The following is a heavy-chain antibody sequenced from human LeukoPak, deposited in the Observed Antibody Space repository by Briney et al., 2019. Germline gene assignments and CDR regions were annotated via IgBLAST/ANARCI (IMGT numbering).Heavy chain of an antibody. CDR1: GDSLSSGSYY. J-gene: IGHJ4*02. CDR3: GREHIVGATKEDEDAEY. V-gene: IGHV4-61*02. D-gene: IGHD1-26*01. Sequence: SETLSLTCTVSGDSLSSGSYYWSWIRQPAGKGLEWIGRIYTSGSTNYNPSLKSEATISVATSKKQFTLKLSSVTAADTAVYYCGREHIVGATKEDEDAEYWGQGTLVTVSS. CDR2: IYTSGST.